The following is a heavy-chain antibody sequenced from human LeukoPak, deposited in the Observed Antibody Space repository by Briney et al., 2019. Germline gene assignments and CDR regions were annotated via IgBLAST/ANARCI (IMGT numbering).Heavy chain of an antibody. CDR2: IIPIFGTA. Sequence: SVKVSCKASGGTFSSYAISWVRQAPGQGLEWMGGIIPIFGTANYAQKSQGRVTITTDESTSTAYMELSSLRSEDTAVYYCARGRALAQNNWFDPWGQGTLVTVSS. CDR3: ARGRALAQNNWFDP. J-gene: IGHJ5*02. CDR1: GGTFSSYA. D-gene: IGHD1-26*01. V-gene: IGHV1-69*05.